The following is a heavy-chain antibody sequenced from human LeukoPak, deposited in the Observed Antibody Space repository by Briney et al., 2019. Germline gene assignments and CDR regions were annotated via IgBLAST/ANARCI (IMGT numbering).Heavy chain of an antibody. CDR2: ISPSSHYI. Sequence: ETLSLTCTVSGASISASYYWGWIRQPPGKGLEWVSSISPSSHYIYYADSVRGRFTISRDNARNSLYLQMNSLRDEDTAVYYCARDRHTAMVYYYYYMDVWGTGTTVTVSS. CDR3: ARDRHTAMVYYYYYMDV. V-gene: IGHV3-21*04. CDR1: GASISASYY. D-gene: IGHD5-18*01. J-gene: IGHJ6*03.